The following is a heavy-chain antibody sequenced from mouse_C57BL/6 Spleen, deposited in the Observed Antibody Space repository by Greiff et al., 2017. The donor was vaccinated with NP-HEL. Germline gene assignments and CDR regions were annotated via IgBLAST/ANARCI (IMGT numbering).Heavy chain of an antibody. CDR2: INPNNGGT. CDR3: ARRTTAYAMDY. J-gene: IGHJ4*01. CDR1: GYTFTYYN. D-gene: IGHD1-2*01. V-gene: IGHV1-18*01. Sequence: VQLQQSGPELVKPGASVKIPCKASGYTFTYYNMDWVKQSHGKSLEWIGDINPNNGGTIYNQKFKGKATLTVDKSSSTAYMELRSLTSEDTAVDYCARRTTAYAMDYWGQGTSVTVSS.